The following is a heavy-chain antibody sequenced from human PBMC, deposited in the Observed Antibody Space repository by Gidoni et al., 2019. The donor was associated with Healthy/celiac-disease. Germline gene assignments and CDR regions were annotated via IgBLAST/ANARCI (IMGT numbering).Heavy chain of an antibody. CDR3: ARDIAAAGNGRFDP. V-gene: IGHV4-31*03. D-gene: IGHD6-13*01. J-gene: IGHJ5*02. CDR1: VGSISSGGYY. Sequence: QVQLQESGPGLVKPSQTLSLTCTVSVGSISSGGYYWSWIRQHPGKGLEWIGYIYYSGSTYYNPSLKSRVTISVDTSKNQFSLKLSSVTAADTAVYYCARDIAAAGNGRFDPWGQGTLVTVSS. CDR2: IYYSGST.